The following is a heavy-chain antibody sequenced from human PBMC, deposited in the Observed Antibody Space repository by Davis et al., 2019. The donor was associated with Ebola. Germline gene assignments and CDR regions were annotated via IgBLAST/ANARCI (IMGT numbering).Heavy chain of an antibody. CDR2: INPNSGGT. D-gene: IGHD6-13*01. CDR1: GYTFTSYA. Sequence: ASVKVSCKASGYTFTSYAMHWVRQAPGQGLEWMGWINPNSGGTNYAQKLQGRVTMTTDTSTSTAYMELRSLRSDDTAVYYCARDRPYSSSWYKDYWGQGTLVTVSS. J-gene: IGHJ4*02. CDR3: ARDRPYSSSWYKDY. V-gene: IGHV1-18*01.